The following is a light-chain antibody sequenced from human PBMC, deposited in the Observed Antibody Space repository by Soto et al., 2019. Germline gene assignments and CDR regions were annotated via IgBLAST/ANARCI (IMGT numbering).Light chain of an antibody. J-gene: IGLJ1*01. CDR2: EVS. Sequence: QSVLTQPASVFGSPGRSITISCTGTSSDVGGYNFVSWYQQHPGKAPKLMIYEVSSRPSGVSNRFSGSKSGNTASLTISGLQPGDEADYYCSSYTTSSTLVFGTGTKGTVL. CDR1: SSDVGGYNF. CDR3: SSYTTSSTLV. V-gene: IGLV2-14*03.